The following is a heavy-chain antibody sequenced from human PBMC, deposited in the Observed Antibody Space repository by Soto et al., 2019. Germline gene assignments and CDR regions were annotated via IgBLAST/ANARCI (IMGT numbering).Heavy chain of an antibody. CDR3: AKSVEMAAINHYFDF. D-gene: IGHD5-12*01. Sequence: PGGSLRLSCAASGFTFSAYAMSWVRQAPGKGLEWVSAITGDAGSTYYADSVKGRFTISRDNSKNTLYLQMYSLRAEDTAVYYCAKSVEMAAINHYFDFWGLGALVTVS. CDR2: ITGDAGST. V-gene: IGHV3-23*01. CDR1: GFTFSAYA. J-gene: IGHJ4*02.